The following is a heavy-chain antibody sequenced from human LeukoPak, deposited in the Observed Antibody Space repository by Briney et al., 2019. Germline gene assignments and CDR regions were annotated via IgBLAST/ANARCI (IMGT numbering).Heavy chain of an antibody. CDR2: IYYSGST. V-gene: IGHV4-59*01. CDR3: ARQTGSGLFILP. Sequence: GSLRLSCAASGFTFSDYYMSWIRQPPGKGLEWIGYIYYSGSTNYNPSLKSRVTISVDTSKNQFSLKLSSVTAADTAVYYCARQTGSGLFILPGGQGTLVTVSS. CDR1: GFTFSDYY. J-gene: IGHJ4*02. D-gene: IGHD3/OR15-3a*01.